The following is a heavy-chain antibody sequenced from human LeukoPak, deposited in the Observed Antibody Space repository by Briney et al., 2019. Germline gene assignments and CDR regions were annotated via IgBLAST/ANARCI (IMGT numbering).Heavy chain of an antibody. V-gene: IGHV4-59*01. CDR3: ARADGVTMVRGVFPWFDP. CDR1: GGSISSYY. CDR2: IYYSGST. Sequence: SETLSLTCTVSGGSISSYYWSWIRQPPGKGLEWIGYIYYSGSTNYNPSLKSRVTISVDTSKNQFSLKLSSVTAADTAVYYCARADGVTMVRGVFPWFDPWGQGTLVTVPS. D-gene: IGHD3-10*01. J-gene: IGHJ5*02.